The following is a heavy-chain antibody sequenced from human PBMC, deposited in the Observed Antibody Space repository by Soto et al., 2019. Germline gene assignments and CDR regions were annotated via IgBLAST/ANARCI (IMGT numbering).Heavy chain of an antibody. J-gene: IGHJ4*02. D-gene: IGHD3-9*01. Sequence: GASVEVSCKASGYTFIDYYMHWVRQAPGQGFEWMGRISPRSGGTNYAQKFQGRVTMTWDTSLNTAYMELSSLISEDTAVYYCARPPGYISDWYYFDLWGQGTLVTVSS. V-gene: IGHV1-2*02. CDR2: ISPRSGGT. CDR3: ARPPGYISDWYYFDL. CDR1: GYTFIDYY.